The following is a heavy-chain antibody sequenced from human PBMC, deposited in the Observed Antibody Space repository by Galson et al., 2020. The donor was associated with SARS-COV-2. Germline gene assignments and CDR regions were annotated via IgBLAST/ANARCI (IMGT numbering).Heavy chain of an antibody. D-gene: IGHD3-9*01. CDR2: INPKSGRT. J-gene: IGHJ6*02. Sequence: ASVKVSCKASGYTFTDYYIHWVRQAPGQGLEWMGWINPKSGRTNYAQKFEGRVTMTRDTSITTAYMGLSRLRADDTAVYYCARRRYYDVLTGYIVDVWGQGTMVTVSS. V-gene: IGHV1-2*02. CDR1: GYTFTDYY. CDR3: ARRRYYDVLTGYIVDV.